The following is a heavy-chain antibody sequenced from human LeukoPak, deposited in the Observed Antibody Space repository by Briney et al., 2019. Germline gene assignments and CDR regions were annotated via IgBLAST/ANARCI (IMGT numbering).Heavy chain of an antibody. CDR1: GFNVTTNN. CDR3: GRRFCNSCPLDF. J-gene: IGHJ4*02. Sequence: GGSLRLSCVGSGFNVTTNNMYWVRQAPGKGLECVSAFHAGGGPDYADSVRDRFTISRDNSKNTLYLQMNSLRAEDTAVYFCGRRFCNSCPLDFWGQGTLVTVPS. CDR2: FHAGGGP. V-gene: IGHV3-66*04. D-gene: IGHD2-21*01.